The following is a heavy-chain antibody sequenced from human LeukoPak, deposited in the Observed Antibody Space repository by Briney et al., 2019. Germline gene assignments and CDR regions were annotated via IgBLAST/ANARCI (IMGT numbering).Heavy chain of an antibody. CDR1: VGCLSGYY. CDR3: ARGRKFAGPIAAAVYFQH. D-gene: IGHD6-13*01. CDR2: NNHSGST. J-gene: IGHJ1*01. V-gene: IGHV4-34*01. Sequence: PSQTLSLTCAVYVGCLSGYYSRCIPQPPGKGLEWVVENNHSGSTNYNPSLKSRVTTSVDTSKNQFSLKLSSVTAADTAVYYCARGRKFAGPIAAAVYFQHWGQGTLVTVSS.